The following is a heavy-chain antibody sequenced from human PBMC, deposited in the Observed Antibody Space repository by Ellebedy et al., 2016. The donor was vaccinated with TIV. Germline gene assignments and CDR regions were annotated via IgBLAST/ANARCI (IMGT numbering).Heavy chain of an antibody. D-gene: IGHD6-19*01. CDR1: GFAFNKYW. CDR3: ARDRYSSGWYLDY. V-gene: IGHV3-74*01. CDR2: ISPDGTTT. J-gene: IGHJ4*02. Sequence: PGGSLRLSCVASGFAFNKYWMHWVRQAPGKGLVWVSRISPDGTTTDYADSVKGRFTISRDNAKNSLFLQMTSLRAEDTAVYYCARDRYSSGWYLDYWGQGTLVTVSS.